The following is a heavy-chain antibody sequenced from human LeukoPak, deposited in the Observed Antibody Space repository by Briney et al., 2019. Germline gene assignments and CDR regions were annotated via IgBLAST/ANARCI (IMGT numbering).Heavy chain of an antibody. V-gene: IGHV4-4*07. CDR3: ARDLIVEYSSSSDAFDI. D-gene: IGHD6-6*01. J-gene: IGHJ3*02. CDR2: IYTSGST. CDR1: GGSISSYY. Sequence: SSETLSLTCTVSGGSISSYYWSWIRQPAGKGLEWIGRIYTSGSTNYNPSLKSRVTMSVDTSKNQFSLKLSSVTAADTAVYYCARDLIVEYSSSSDAFDIWGQGTMVTVSS.